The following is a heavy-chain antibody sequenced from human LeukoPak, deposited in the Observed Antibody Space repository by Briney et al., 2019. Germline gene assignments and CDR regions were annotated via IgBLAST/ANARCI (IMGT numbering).Heavy chain of an antibody. Sequence: GGSLRLSCAASGFTFSSYSMNWVRQAPGKGLEWVASINQNGVEKSSVDSVKGRFTISRDNAKNSLYLQMSSLRAEDTAVYYCARDGTAAGLYFDLWGQGTLVTVSS. D-gene: IGHD6-13*01. CDR1: GFTFSSYS. V-gene: IGHV3-7*01. CDR2: INQNGVEK. J-gene: IGHJ4*01. CDR3: ARDGTAAGLYFDL.